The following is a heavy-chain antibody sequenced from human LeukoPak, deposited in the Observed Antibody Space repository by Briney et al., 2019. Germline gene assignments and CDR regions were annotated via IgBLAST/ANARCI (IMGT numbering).Heavy chain of an antibody. Sequence: GASLKVSCKASGYTFTSYDINWVRQATGQGLEWMGWMNPNSVNTGDAQKFQGRVTMTRNTSISTAYMELSSLRSEDTAVYYCARGAVYGSGSYYNGFDPWGQGTLVTVSS. CDR1: GYTFTSYD. CDR2: MNPNSVNT. V-gene: IGHV1-8*01. D-gene: IGHD3-10*01. J-gene: IGHJ5*02. CDR3: ARGAVYGSGSYYNGFDP.